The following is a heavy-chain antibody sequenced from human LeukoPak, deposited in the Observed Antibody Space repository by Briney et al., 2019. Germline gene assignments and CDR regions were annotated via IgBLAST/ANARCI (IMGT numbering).Heavy chain of an antibody. J-gene: IGHJ3*02. Sequence: PSETLSLTCTVSGVTISGYYWTWIRQPPGKGLEWIGYIYTSGSTNYNASLKKRVTILVGMYKNHFSLQLSSVTAAHTAVYYCARQSCSSTSCTHRNVFDIWGQGTMVTVSP. CDR3: ARQSCSSTSCTHRNVFDI. CDR1: GVTISGYY. CDR2: IYTSGST. D-gene: IGHD2-2*01. V-gene: IGHV4-4*09.